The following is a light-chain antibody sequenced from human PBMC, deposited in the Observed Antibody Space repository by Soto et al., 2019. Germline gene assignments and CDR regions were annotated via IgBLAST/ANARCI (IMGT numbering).Light chain of an antibody. V-gene: IGLV2-8*01. Sequence: ALAQPPSASGSPGQSVAISCTGTSSDVGGYNYVSWYQQHPGKAPKLMIYEVNKRPSWVPDRFSGSKSGNTASLTVSGLQAEDEADYYCSSYAGSSNVFGTGTKVTVL. CDR2: EVN. J-gene: IGLJ1*01. CDR1: SSDVGGYNY. CDR3: SSYAGSSNV.